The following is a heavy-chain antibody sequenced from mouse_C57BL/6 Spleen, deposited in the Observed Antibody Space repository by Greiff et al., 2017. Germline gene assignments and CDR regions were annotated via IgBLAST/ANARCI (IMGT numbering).Heavy chain of an antibody. CDR3: ARSEGWNFDY. J-gene: IGHJ2*01. CDR2: IYPSDSET. V-gene: IGHV1-61*01. CDR1: GYTFTSYW. Sequence: QVQLQQPGAELVRPGSSVKLSCKASGYTFTSYWMDWVKQRPGQGLEWIGNIYPSDSETHYNQKFKDKATLTVDKSSSTAYMQLSSLTSEDSAVYYCARSEGWNFDYWGQGTTLTVSS. D-gene: IGHD2-3*01.